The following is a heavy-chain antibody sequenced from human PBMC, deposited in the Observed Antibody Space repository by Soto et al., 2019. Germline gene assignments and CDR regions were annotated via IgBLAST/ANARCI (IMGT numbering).Heavy chain of an antibody. V-gene: IGHV4-31*03. D-gene: IGHD6-19*01. Sequence: QVQLQESGPGLVKPSETVSLTCTVSGGSFSSSGYYWSWIRQRPGKGLEWIGYIHNSGNTYYRPSLKKRVIISLDMSENQLSLRLSSVTAADTAVYYCARESGSGWHDIDSWGQGTLVTVSS. J-gene: IGHJ5*01. CDR1: GGSFSSSGYY. CDR3: ARESGSGWHDIDS. CDR2: IHNSGNT.